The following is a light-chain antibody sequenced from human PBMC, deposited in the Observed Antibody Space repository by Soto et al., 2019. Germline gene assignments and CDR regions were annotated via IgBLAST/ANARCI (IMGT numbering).Light chain of an antibody. CDR1: SSDIGIYKY. V-gene: IGLV2-14*01. J-gene: IGLJ1*01. CDR3: SSYTTSSTRV. Sequence: QPASVSGSPGQSIAISCTGSSSDIGIYKYVSWYQQHPGKVPKLIIYEVTNRPSGVSNRFSGSKSGNTASLTISGLQAEDEADYYCSSYTTSSTRVFGPGTKLTVL. CDR2: EVT.